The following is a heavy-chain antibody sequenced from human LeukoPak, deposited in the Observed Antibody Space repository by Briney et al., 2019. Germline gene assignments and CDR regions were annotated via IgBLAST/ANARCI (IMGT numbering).Heavy chain of an antibody. CDR3: TRDGYSSSSYYFDY. D-gene: IGHD6-6*01. J-gene: IGHJ4*02. CDR2: IRSKAYGGTT. CDR1: GFTFGDYA. V-gene: IGHV3-49*03. Sequence: PGGSLRLSCTASGFTFGDYAMSWLRQAPGKGLEWVGFIRSKAYGGTTEYAASVKGRFTISRDDSKSIAYLQMNSLKTEDTAVYYCTRDGYSSSSYYFDYWGQGTLVTVSS.